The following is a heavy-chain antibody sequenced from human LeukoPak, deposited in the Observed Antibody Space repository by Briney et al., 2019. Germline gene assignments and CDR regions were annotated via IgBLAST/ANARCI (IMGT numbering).Heavy chain of an antibody. V-gene: IGHV3-53*01. CDR3: ARVQFFGTYSEAFDI. CDR1: GFTVSNTF. J-gene: IGHJ3*02. CDR2: IYTGGTK. D-gene: IGHD1-26*01. Sequence: GVLRLSCAASGFTVSNTFVTWVRQAPGKGPEWVSIIYTGGTKHYADSVRGRFTNSRDDSKNTLYLQMNSLRAEDTAVYYCARVQFFGTYSEAFDIWGRGTMVTVSS.